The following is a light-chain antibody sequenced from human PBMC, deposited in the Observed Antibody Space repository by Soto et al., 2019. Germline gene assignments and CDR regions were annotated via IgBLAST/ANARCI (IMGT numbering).Light chain of an antibody. Sequence: DIVMTQSPLSLPVTPGEPASISCRSSQSLLHSNGYNYLDWYLQKPGQSPQLLIYLGSNRASGVPDRFSGSGSGTDITLKISRVEAEDVGVYYCMQDLQTPITFGQGTLLEIK. V-gene: IGKV2-28*01. CDR3: MQDLQTPIT. CDR1: QSLLHSNGYNY. CDR2: LGS. J-gene: IGKJ5*01.